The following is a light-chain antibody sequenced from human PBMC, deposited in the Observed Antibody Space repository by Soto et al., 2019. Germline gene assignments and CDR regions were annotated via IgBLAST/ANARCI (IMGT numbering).Light chain of an antibody. V-gene: IGKV1-33*01. CDR1: HDIRNY. CDR2: DAS. J-gene: IGKJ4*01. Sequence: DIQMTQSPSSLSASVGDRATITCQASHDIRNYLNWYQQKPGQAPKLLIHDASRLQTGVPSRFSGSGSGTDFIFAISSLQPDDIGTYHCQQYDNLPLSFGGGTKVEI. CDR3: QQYDNLPLS.